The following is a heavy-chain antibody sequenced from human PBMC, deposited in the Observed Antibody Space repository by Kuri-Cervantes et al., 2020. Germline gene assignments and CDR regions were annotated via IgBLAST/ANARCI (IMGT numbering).Heavy chain of an antibody. V-gene: IGHV3-11*01. CDR2: ISSSGSTI. D-gene: IGHD3-10*01. CDR3: ARDVPLSGSGSYEDYYGMDV. CDR1: GFTFSDYY. J-gene: IGHJ6*02. Sequence: GESLKISCAASGFTFSDYYMGWIRQAPGKGLEWVSYISSSGSTIYYADSVKGRFTISRDNTKNSLYLQMNSLRAEDTAVYYCARDVPLSGSGSYEDYYGMDVWGQGTTVTVSS.